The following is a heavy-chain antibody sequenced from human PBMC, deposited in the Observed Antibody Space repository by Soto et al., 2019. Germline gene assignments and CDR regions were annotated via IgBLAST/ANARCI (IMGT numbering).Heavy chain of an antibody. Sequence: QVQLVQSGAEVKKPGSSVKVSCKASGGTFSSYTISWVRQAPGQGLEWMGRIIPILGIANYAQKFQGRVKITADKSTSTAYRELSSLGSEDTAVYYCARGGIDDWSGGSCYSFGYGWYFDLWGRGTLVTVSS. CDR2: IIPILGIA. J-gene: IGHJ2*01. CDR3: ARGGIDDWSGGSCYSFGYGWYFDL. D-gene: IGHD2-15*01. CDR1: GGTFSSYT. V-gene: IGHV1-69*02.